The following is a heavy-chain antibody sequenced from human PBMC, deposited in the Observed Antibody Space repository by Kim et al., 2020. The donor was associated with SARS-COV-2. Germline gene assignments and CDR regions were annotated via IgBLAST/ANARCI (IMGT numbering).Heavy chain of an antibody. CDR3: AKDLSSSWYSLYLYYYYGMDV. D-gene: IGHD6-13*01. J-gene: IGHJ6*02. V-gene: IGHV3-30*18. CDR2: ISYDGSNK. Sequence: GGSLRLSCAASGFTFSSYGMHWVRQAPGKGLEWVAVISYDGSNKYYADSVKGRFTISRDNSKNTLYLQMNSLRAEDTAVYYCAKDLSSSWYSLYLYYYYGMDVWGQGTTVTVSS. CDR1: GFTFSSYG.